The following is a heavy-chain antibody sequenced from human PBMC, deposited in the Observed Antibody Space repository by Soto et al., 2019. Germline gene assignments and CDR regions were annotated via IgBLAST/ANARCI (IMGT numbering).Heavy chain of an antibody. J-gene: IGHJ4*02. CDR3: ASVQHECGGDCFPGYCDY. CDR1: GGSISSGGYY. D-gene: IGHD2-21*02. CDR2: IYYSGST. V-gene: IGHV4-31*03. Sequence: QVQLQESGPGLVKHSQTLSLTCTVSGGSISSGGYYWSWIRQHPGKGLEWIGYIYYSGSTYYNPSLKSRVTISVDTSKNQCSLERSSVTAADTAVYYCASVQHECGGDCFPGYCDYWGQGTLVTVSS.